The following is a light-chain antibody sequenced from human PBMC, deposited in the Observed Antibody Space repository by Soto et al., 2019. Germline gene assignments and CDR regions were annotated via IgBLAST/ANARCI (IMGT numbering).Light chain of an antibody. CDR1: SSDVGGYNY. V-gene: IGLV2-11*01. J-gene: IGLJ3*02. CDR2: DVS. Sequence: QSALTQPRSVSGSPGQSVTISCTGTSSDVGGYNYVSWYQQHPGKAPKLMIYDVSKRPSGVPDRFSGSTSGNTASLTISGLQAEDEADYYCCSDSGTYTSVFGGGTKLTVL. CDR3: CSDSGTYTSV.